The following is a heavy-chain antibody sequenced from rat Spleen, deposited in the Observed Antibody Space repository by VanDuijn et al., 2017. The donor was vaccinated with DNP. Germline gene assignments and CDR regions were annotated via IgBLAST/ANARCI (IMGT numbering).Heavy chain of an antibody. Sequence: EVQLVESGGGLVQPGRSLKLSCVASGFTFSNYYMAWVRQAPKKGLEWVATITISGSRTYYPDSVKGRFTVSRDDAKSTLYLKMDSLRSEDTATYYCATAHYVGGVVAALDALGQGTSVTVSS. D-gene: IGHD1-12*02. CDR2: ITISGSRT. CDR1: GFTFSNYY. J-gene: IGHJ4*01. CDR3: ATAHYVGGVVAALDA. V-gene: IGHV5-25*01.